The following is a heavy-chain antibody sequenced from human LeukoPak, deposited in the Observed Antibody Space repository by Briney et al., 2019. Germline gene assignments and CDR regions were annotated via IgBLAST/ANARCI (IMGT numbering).Heavy chain of an antibody. V-gene: IGHV3-30*02. D-gene: IGHD3-10*01. CDR2: IRYDGSKK. CDR1: GFTFSSYG. CDR3: AKDRGGSYDAFDI. Sequence: GGSLRLSCAASGFTFSSYGMHWVRQAPGKGLEWVAFIRYDGSKKYYADSVKGRFTISRDNSKNTVYLQMNSLRPEDTAMYYCAKDRGGSYDAFDIWGQGTMVTVSS. J-gene: IGHJ3*02.